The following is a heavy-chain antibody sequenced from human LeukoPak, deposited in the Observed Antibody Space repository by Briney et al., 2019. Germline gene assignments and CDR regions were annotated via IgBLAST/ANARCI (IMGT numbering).Heavy chain of an antibody. Sequence: SVKVSCKASGGIFSIYAISWVRQAPGQGLELMGRIIPILGIASYAQKFQVRVTITADTSTSTAYMDLSSLRSEETAVYYCARDLPPYYFDYWGQGTLVTVSS. J-gene: IGHJ4*02. CDR1: GGIFSIYA. CDR3: ARDLPPYYFDY. CDR2: IIPILGIA. V-gene: IGHV1-69*04.